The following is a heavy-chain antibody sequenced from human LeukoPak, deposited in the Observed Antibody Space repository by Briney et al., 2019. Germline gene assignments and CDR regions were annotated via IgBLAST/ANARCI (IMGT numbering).Heavy chain of an antibody. CDR1: GFTFSSYE. J-gene: IGHJ4*02. V-gene: IGHV3-48*03. D-gene: IGHD5-24*01. CDR2: ISSSGSTI. Sequence: GGSLRLSCAASGFTFSSYEMNWVRQAPGKGLEWVSYISSSGSTIYYADSVKGRFTISRDNAKNSLYLQMNSLRAEDTAVYYCARDVFGYNVFDYWGQGTLVTVSS. CDR3: ARDVFGYNVFDY.